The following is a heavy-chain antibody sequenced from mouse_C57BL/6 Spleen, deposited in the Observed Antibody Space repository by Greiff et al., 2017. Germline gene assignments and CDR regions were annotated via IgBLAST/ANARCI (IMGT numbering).Heavy chain of an antibody. CDR1: GYTFTDYY. J-gene: IGHJ4*01. D-gene: IGHD3-2*02. V-gene: IGHV1-75*01. CDR3: ARSSEGTAQATDYYAMDD. Sequence: VQLQQSGPELVKPGASVKISCKASGYTFTDYYINWVKQRPGQGLEWIGWIFPGSGSTYYNEKFKGKATLTVDKSSSTAYMLLSSLTSEDSAVYVCARSSEGTAQATDYYAMDDWGQGTSVTVSS. CDR2: IFPGSGST.